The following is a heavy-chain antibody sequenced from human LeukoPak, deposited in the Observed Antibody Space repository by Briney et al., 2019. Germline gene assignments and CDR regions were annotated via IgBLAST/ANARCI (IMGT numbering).Heavy chain of an antibody. CDR3: ARDYKYAFDN. CDR1: GFTFRDYS. D-gene: IGHD5-24*01. Sequence: GALRLSCAASGFTFRDYSMNWGRQAPGKGLEGISYIGIDSGNTNYADSVKGRFTISGDKAKNSLYLQMNSLRVEDTAVYYCARDYKYAFDNWGQGTLVTVSS. V-gene: IGHV3-48*01. CDR2: IGIDSGNT. J-gene: IGHJ4*02.